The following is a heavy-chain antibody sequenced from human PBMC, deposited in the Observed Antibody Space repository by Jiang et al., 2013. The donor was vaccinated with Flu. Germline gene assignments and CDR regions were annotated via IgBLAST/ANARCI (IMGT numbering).Heavy chain of an antibody. D-gene: IGHD4-23*01. J-gene: IGHJ4*02. CDR1: GYIFTNYA. CDR2: VDTNTGRP. CDR3: ARMDYGGSAY. Sequence: KVSCKVSGYIFTNYAMNWVRQAPGQGFEWLGWVDTNTGRPSYAQGFSGRFLFSLDTSVRTAYLEINSLEAEDTAVYYCARMDYGGSAYWGQGTLVTVSS. V-gene: IGHV7-4-1*02.